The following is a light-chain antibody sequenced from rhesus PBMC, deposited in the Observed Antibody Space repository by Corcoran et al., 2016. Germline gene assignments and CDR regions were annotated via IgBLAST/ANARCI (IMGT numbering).Light chain of an antibody. J-gene: IGKJ1*01. CDR1: QGITTD. CDR2: EAS. CDR3: QQYYSTPWT. Sequence: DIQMTQPPSSLSASVGDRVTITCRASQGITTDLAWYQQKPGETPKLLIYEASSLQSGIPSRLSGSGSVTDFTLAISSLQPEDFATYYCQQYYSTPWTFGHGTKVEVK. V-gene: IGKV1-21*01.